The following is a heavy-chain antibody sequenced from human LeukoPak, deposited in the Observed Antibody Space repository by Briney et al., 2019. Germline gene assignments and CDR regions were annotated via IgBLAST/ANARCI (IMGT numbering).Heavy chain of an antibody. D-gene: IGHD3-22*01. J-gene: IGHJ4*02. V-gene: IGHV1-18*01. Sequence: ASVTVSCKASGYTFTSYGISWLRPAPGQGLDWMGWISAYNGNTNYAQKLQGRVTMTTDTSTSTAYMELRSLRSDDTAVYYCARDSGDDSSGYYKYYFDYWGQGTLVTVSS. CDR2: ISAYNGNT. CDR1: GYTFTSYG. CDR3: ARDSGDDSSGYYKYYFDY.